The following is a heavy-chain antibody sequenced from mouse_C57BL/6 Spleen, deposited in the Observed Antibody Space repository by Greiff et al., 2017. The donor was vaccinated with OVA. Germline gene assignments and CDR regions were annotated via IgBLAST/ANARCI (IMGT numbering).Heavy chain of an antibody. J-gene: IGHJ2*01. CDR3: ARKELTGSYFDY. Sequence: EVMLVESGGGLVKPGGSLKLSCAASGFTFSDYGLHWVRQAPEKGLEWVAYISSGSSTIYYADTVTGRFTISRANAKHTLFLQMTSLRSEDTAMYECARKELTGSYFDYWGQGTTLTVSS. V-gene: IGHV5-17*01. D-gene: IGHD4-1*01. CDR1: GFTFSDYG. CDR2: ISSGSSTI.